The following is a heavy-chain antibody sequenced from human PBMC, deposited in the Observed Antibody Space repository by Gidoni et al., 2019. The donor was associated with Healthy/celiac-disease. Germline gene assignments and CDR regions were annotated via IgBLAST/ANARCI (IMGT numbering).Heavy chain of an antibody. CDR1: GYTFTGYY. CDR3: ARDGGQLVLWRRAFDI. D-gene: IGHD6-6*01. CDR2: INPNSGGT. V-gene: IGHV1-2*02. J-gene: IGHJ3*02. Sequence: QVQLVQSGAEVKKPGASVKVSCKASGYTFTGYYMHWVRQAPGQGLEWMGWINPNSGGTNYAQKFQGRGTMTRDTSISTAYMELSRLRSDDTAVYYCARDGGQLVLWRRAFDIWGQGTMVTVSS.